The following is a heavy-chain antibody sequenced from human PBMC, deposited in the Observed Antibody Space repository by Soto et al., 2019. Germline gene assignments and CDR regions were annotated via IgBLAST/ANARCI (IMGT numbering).Heavy chain of an antibody. D-gene: IGHD3-22*01. V-gene: IGHV4-30-2*01. CDR1: GGSISSGGYS. Sequence: TLSLTCAVSGGSISSGGYSWSCIRQPPGNGLEWIGYIYHSGSTYYNPSLKSRVTISVDRSKNQFSLKLSSVIAAGTAVYYCARAQYDSSGYCFDSWGQGTLVPVSS. CDR2: IYHSGST. J-gene: IGHJ4*02. CDR3: ARAQYDSSGYCFDS.